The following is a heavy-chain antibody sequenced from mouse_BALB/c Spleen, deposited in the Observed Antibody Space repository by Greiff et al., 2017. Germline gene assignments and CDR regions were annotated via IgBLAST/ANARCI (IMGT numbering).Heavy chain of an antibody. CDR1: GFTFSDYV. D-gene: IGHD4-1*01. V-gene: IGHV5-4*02. CDR2: ISDGGSYT. Sequence: EVQLVESGGGLVKPGGSLKLSCAASGFTFSDYVMYWVRQTPEKRLEWVGTISDGGSYTYYPDSVKGRVTIARDNAKNNLYLQISSLKSEDTAMYYSARDLGYGAMDYWGQGTSVTVSS. J-gene: IGHJ4*01. CDR3: ARDLGYGAMDY.